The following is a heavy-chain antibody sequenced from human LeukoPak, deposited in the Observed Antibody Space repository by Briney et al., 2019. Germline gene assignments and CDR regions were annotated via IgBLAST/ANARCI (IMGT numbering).Heavy chain of an antibody. V-gene: IGHV2-5*02. CDR3: AHIRAPDWGYYGDSYFDY. CDR1: GFSLSTSGVG. CDR2: IYWDDDK. D-gene: IGHD4-17*01. Sequence: GSGPTLVNPTQTLTVTCTVSGFSLSTSGVGVGWIRQPPGKALEWLALIYWDDDKRYSPSLKSRLTITKDTSKNQVVLTMTNMDPVDTATYYCAHIRAPDWGYYGDSYFDYWGQGTLVTVSS. J-gene: IGHJ4*02.